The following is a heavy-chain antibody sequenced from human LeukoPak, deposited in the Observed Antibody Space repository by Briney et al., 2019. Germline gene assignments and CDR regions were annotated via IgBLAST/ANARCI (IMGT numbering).Heavy chain of an antibody. CDR3: ARGHDDHAGAFDI. D-gene: IGHD1-14*01. J-gene: IGHJ3*02. CDR2: ISGSGGST. Sequence: PGGSLRLSCAASGFTFSSYAMSWVRQAPGQGLEWVSAISGSGGSTYYADSVKGRFTISRDNAKKSLSLQMNSLRAEDTAVYYCARGHDDHAGAFDIWGQGTMVTVSS. CDR1: GFTFSSYA. V-gene: IGHV3-23*01.